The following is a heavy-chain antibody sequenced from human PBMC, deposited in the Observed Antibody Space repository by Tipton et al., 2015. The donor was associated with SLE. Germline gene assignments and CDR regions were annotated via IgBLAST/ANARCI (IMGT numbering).Heavy chain of an antibody. V-gene: IGHV4-31*11. CDR2: IYYSGST. J-gene: IGHJ6*03. CDR3: ARDNCSSTSCYGYYYMDV. D-gene: IGHD2-2*01. CDR1: GGSFSDYC. Sequence: GLVKPSETLSLTCAVYGGSFSDYCWNCIRQHPGKGLEWIGYIYYSGSTYYNPSLKSRVTISVDTSKNQFSLKLSSVTAADTAVYYCARDNCSSTSCYGYYYMDVWGKGTTVTVSS.